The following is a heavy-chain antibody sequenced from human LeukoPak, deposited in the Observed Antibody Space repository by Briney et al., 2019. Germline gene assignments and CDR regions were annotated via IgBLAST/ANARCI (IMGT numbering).Heavy chain of an antibody. CDR1: GYTLTAYY. CDR3: VRENYKFDY. V-gene: IGHV1-2*06. CDR2: INPNSGDT. D-gene: IGHD3-10*01. Sequence: ASVKVSCQASGYTLTAYYMHWVGQAPGQGLEWMGRINPNSGDTSYAQKFQGRVTITRDTSISTAYMELSSLRSDDTAVYYCVRENYKFDYWGQGTLVTVSS. J-gene: IGHJ4*02.